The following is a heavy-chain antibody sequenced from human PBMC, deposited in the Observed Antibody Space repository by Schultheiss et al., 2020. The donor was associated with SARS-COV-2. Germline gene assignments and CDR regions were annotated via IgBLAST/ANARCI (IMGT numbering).Heavy chain of an antibody. CDR1: GFTFSDYY. V-gene: IGHV3-11*01. D-gene: IGHD1-26*01. CDR2: ISSSGSTI. Sequence: GGSLRLSCAASGFTFSDYYMSWIRQAPGKGLEWVSYISSSGSTIYYADSVKGRFTISRDNAKNSLYLQMNSLRAEDTAVYYCARDRRVGATPLFYYYYYMDVWGKGTTVTVSS. CDR3: ARDRRVGATPLFYYYYYMDV. J-gene: IGHJ6*03.